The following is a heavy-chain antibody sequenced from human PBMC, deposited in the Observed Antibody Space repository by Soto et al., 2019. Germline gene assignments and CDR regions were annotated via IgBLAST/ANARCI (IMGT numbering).Heavy chain of an antibody. Sequence: QVQLVQSGAEEKKPGASVKVSCKASGYTFTSYAMHWVRQAPGQRLEWMGWINAGNGNTKYSQKFQGRVTITRDTSASTAYLELSSLRSEDTAVYYCARGANYYYGMDVWGQGTTVTVSS. CDR3: ARGANYYYGMDV. V-gene: IGHV1-3*05. CDR1: GYTFTSYA. CDR2: INAGNGNT. J-gene: IGHJ6*02.